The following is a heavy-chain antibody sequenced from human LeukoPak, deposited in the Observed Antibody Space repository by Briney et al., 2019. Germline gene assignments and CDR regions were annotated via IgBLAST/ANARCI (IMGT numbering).Heavy chain of an antibody. CDR3: AREHLGYCSSTSCYGAY. V-gene: IGHV3-23*01. CDR2: ISGSGGST. Sequence: GGSLRLSCAASGFTFSSYAMSWVRQAPWKGLDWVSAISGSGGSTYYADSVKGRFTISRDNSKNTLYLQMNSLRAEDTAVYYCAREHLGYCSSTSCYGAYWGQGTLVTVSS. J-gene: IGHJ4*02. CDR1: GFTFSSYA. D-gene: IGHD2-2*01.